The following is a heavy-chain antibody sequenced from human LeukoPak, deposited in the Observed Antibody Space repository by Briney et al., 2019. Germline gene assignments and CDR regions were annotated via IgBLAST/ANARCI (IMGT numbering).Heavy chain of an antibody. CDR3: ATILSSYYYDSSGYYDP. CDR1: GYTFTGYY. Sequence: ASVKVSCKASGYTFTGYYMHWVRQAPGQGLEWMGIINPSGGSTSYAQKFQGRVTMTRDMSTSTVYMELSSLRSEDTAVYYCATILSSYYYDSSGYYDPWGQGTLVTVSS. V-gene: IGHV1-46*01. D-gene: IGHD3-22*01. J-gene: IGHJ5*02. CDR2: INPSGGST.